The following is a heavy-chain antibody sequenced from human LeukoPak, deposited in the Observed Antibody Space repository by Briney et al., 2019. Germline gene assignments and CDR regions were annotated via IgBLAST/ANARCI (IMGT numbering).Heavy chain of an antibody. J-gene: IGHJ4*02. V-gene: IGHV4-39*01. Sequence: GSLRLSCAASGFTFSSYSMNWVRQPPGKGLEWIGSIYYSGSTYYNPSLKSRVTISVDTSKNQFSLKLSSVTAADTAVYYCARVVVAAILYFDYWGQGTLVTVSS. CDR3: ARVVVAAILYFDY. CDR1: GFTFSSYSMN. CDR2: IYYSGST. D-gene: IGHD2-15*01.